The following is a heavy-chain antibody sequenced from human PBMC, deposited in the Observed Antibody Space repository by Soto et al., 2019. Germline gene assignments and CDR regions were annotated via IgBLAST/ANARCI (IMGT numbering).Heavy chain of an antibody. J-gene: IGHJ5*02. D-gene: IGHD4-17*01. Sequence: GGSLRLSCAASGFTFSSYAMHWVRQAPGKGLEWVAVISYDGSNKYYADSVKGRFTISRGNSKNTLYLQMNSMRAGDTAVYYCAGEDDYGDYSAGTSLGIRFDPWGQGTLVTVSS. CDR1: GFTFSSYA. CDR3: AGEDDYGDYSAGTSLGIRFDP. V-gene: IGHV3-30-3*01. CDR2: ISYDGSNK.